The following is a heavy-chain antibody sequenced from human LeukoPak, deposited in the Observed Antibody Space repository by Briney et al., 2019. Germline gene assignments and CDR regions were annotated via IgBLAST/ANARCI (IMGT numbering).Heavy chain of an antibody. CDR2: IYYSGST. J-gene: IGHJ6*03. Sequence: SQTLSLTCTVSGGSLSSGDYYWRWIRQPPGKGLEWIGYIYYSGSTYYNPSLKSRVTISVDTYKNQFSLKLSSVTAADTAVYYCARYYGSGSYYGYYYYMDVWGKGTTVTVSS. V-gene: IGHV4-30-4*08. CDR1: GGSLSSGDYY. D-gene: IGHD3-10*01. CDR3: ARYYGSGSYYGYYYYMDV.